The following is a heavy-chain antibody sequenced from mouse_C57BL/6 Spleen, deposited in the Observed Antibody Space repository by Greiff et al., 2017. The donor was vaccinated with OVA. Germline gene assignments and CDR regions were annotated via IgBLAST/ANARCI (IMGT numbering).Heavy chain of an antibody. CDR1: GYTFTDYE. Sequence: QVQLKESGAELVRPGASVTLSCQASGYTFTDYEMHWVKQTPVHGLEWIGAIDPENGGTAYNQKFKGKAILTADKSYSTAYMELRSLTSEDSAVYYCTREGNYYGSKGYFDVWGTGTTVTVSS. V-gene: IGHV1-15*01. D-gene: IGHD1-1*01. CDR2: IDPENGGT. CDR3: TREGNYYGSKGYFDV. J-gene: IGHJ1*03.